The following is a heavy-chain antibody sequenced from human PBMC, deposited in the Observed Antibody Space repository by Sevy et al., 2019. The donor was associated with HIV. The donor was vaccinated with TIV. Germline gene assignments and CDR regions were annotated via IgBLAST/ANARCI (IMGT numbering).Heavy chain of an antibody. CDR2: IKEDGSEK. Sequence: GGSLRLSCAASGFSFSSFWMSWVRQSPGKGLEWVANIKEDGSEKYYVDSVEGRFTISRDNAKNSLYLQMNSLRAEDTAVYYCAREGQWSHPGDYWGQGTLVTVSS. CDR3: AREGQWSHPGDY. CDR1: GFSFSSFW. D-gene: IGHD2-15*01. V-gene: IGHV3-7*01. J-gene: IGHJ4*02.